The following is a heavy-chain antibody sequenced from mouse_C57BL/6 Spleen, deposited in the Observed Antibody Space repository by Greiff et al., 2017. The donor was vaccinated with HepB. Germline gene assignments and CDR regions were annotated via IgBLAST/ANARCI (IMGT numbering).Heavy chain of an antibody. CDR2: IYPGDGDT. Sequence: VQLQESGPELVKPGASVKISCKASGYAFSSSWMNWVKQRPGKGLEWIGRIYPGDGDTNYNGKFKGKATLTADKSSSTAYMQLSSLTSEDSAVYFCARGSSGYPGCLFDYWGQGTTLTVSS. J-gene: IGHJ2*01. CDR3: ARGSSGYPGCLFDY. D-gene: IGHD3-2*02. CDR1: GYAFSSSW. V-gene: IGHV1-82*01.